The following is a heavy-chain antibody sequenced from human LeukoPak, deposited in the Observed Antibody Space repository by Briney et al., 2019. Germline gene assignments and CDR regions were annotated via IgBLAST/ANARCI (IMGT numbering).Heavy chain of an antibody. Sequence: SETLSLTCAVYGGSFSGYYLSWIRQPPGKGLEWIGEINHSGSTNYNPSLKSRVTISVDTSKNQFSLKLSSVTAADTAVYYCARGVVSDGPGSDYYFDYWGQGTLVTVSS. CDR1: GGSFSGYY. D-gene: IGHD3-10*01. J-gene: IGHJ4*02. CDR3: ARGVVSDGPGSDYYFDY. CDR2: INHSGST. V-gene: IGHV4-34*01.